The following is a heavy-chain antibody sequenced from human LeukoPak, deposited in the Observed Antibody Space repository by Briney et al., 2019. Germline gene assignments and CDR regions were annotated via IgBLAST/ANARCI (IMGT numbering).Heavy chain of an antibody. CDR1: GFTFSNYW. CDR3: ARGRGWYFDL. V-gene: IGHV3-74*01. CDR2: INSDGRII. J-gene: IGHJ2*01. D-gene: IGHD3-10*01. Sequence: PGGSLRLSCAASGFTFSNYWMHWVRQVPGKGLVWVSHINSDGRIINYADSVKGRFTISRDNAKNTLYLQMNSLRAEDTAVYYCARGRGWYFDLWGRGTLVTVSS.